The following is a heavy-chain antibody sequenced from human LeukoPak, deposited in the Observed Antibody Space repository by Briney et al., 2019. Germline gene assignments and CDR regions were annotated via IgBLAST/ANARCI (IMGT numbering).Heavy chain of an antibody. CDR2: TYYRSKWYN. V-gene: IGHV6-1*01. D-gene: IGHD6-19*01. Sequence: SQTLSLTCALSGDIVSSNSAAWNWIRQSPSRGLEWLGRTYYRSKWYNEYAVSVKSRITINPDTSKNQFSLQLNSVTPEDTAVYYCARQTAYSSGWTFDYWGQGTLVTVSS. CDR1: GDIVSSNSAA. CDR3: ARQTAYSSGWTFDY. J-gene: IGHJ4*02.